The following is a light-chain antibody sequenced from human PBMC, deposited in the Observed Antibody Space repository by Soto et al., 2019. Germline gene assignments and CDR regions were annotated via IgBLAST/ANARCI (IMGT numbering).Light chain of an antibody. V-gene: IGLV1-40*01. CDR3: QSYDSSLSGGV. J-gene: IGLJ2*01. Sequence: QAVVTQPPSVSGAPGQRVTISCTGSSSNIGAGFDVHWYQQFPGTAPKLLIYGNTNRPSGVPDRFSGSKSGTSASLAITGLLAEDEAHYYCQSYDSSLSGGVFGGGTKLTVL. CDR1: SSNIGAGFD. CDR2: GNT.